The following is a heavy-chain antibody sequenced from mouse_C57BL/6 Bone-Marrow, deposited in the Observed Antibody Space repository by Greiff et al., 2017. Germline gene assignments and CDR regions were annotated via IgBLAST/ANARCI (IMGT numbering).Heavy chain of an antibody. CDR1: GYTFTSYW. V-gene: IGHV1-64*01. CDR2: IHPNSGST. Sequence: QVQLQQPGAELVKPGASVKLSCKASGYTFTSYWMHWVKQRPGQGLEWIGMIHPNSGSTNYNEKFKSKATLTVDKSSSTAYMQLSSLTSEDSAVYCCARWSHYDYDVPIAYGGQGTLVTVSA. J-gene: IGHJ3*01. D-gene: IGHD2-4*01. CDR3: ARWSHYDYDVPIAY.